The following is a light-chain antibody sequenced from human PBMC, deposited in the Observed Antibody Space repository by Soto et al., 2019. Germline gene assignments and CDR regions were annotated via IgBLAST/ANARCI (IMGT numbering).Light chain of an antibody. V-gene: IGKV1-5*03. Sequence: DIQMTQSPSTLSASVGDRVTITCRASQSISSWLAWYQQKPGKAPKLLIYKASSLESGVPSRFRGSGFGTDFTITISSLQPDDFATYYCQQYYSYWTFGQGTKVEIK. CDR3: QQYYSYWT. CDR1: QSISSW. J-gene: IGKJ1*01. CDR2: KAS.